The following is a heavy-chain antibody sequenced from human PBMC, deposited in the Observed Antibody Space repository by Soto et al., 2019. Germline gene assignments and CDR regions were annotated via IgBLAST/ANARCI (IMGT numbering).Heavy chain of an antibody. J-gene: IGHJ6*02. Sequence: RPGGSLRLSCAASGFTFDDYTMHWVRQAPGKGLEWVSLISWDGGSTYYADSVKGRFTISRDNSKNSLYLQMNSLRTEDTALYYCAKDGYGSETYYYGMDVWGQGTTVTVSS. CDR3: AKDGYGSETYYYGMDV. CDR1: GFTFDDYT. CDR2: ISWDGGST. V-gene: IGHV3-43*01. D-gene: IGHD3-10*01.